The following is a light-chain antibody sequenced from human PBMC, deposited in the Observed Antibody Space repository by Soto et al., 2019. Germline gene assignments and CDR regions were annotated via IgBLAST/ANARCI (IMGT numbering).Light chain of an antibody. Sequence: QSVLTQPASVSGSPGQSITISCTGTSSDVGGYNYVSWYQQHPGKAPKLMIYEVSNRPSGVSNRFSGSKSGNTASLTISGLQAEDEADYYCSSYISRSRLIGDGIKVTVL. CDR1: SSDVGGYNY. CDR3: SSYISRSRL. V-gene: IGLV2-14*01. J-gene: IGLJ1*01. CDR2: EVS.